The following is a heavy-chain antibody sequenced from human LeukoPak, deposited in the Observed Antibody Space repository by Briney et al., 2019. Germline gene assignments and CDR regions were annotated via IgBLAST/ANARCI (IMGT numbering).Heavy chain of an antibody. V-gene: IGHV1-2*02. CDR2: IHPNSGGT. D-gene: IGHD3-3*01. CDR3: ARGTRTTIFGVVQYYMDV. J-gene: IGHJ6*03. CDR1: GYTFTGYY. Sequence: ASVKVSCKASGYTFTGYYMHWVGQAPGQGLEWMGWIHPNSGGTNYAQKFQARVTMTRDTSISTAYMELCRLRSDDTAVYYCARGTRTTIFGVVQYYMDVWGKGTTVTVSS.